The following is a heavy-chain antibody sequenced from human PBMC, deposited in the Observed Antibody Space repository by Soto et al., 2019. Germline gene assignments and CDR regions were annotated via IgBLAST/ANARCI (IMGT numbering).Heavy chain of an antibody. CDR1: GFSFSTHN. J-gene: IGHJ4*02. D-gene: IGHD3-16*02. V-gene: IGHV3-30-3*01. CDR3: ARLVGFSFVDF. Sequence: ESGGGVVQPGRSLRLSCADSGFSFSTHNMDWVRQAPGKGLEWLAIISYDGSSKYYADSLKGRFTISRDNSKNTLYLQMNSLRPDDTAVYYCARLVGFSFVDFWGQGTLVTVSS. CDR2: ISYDGSSK.